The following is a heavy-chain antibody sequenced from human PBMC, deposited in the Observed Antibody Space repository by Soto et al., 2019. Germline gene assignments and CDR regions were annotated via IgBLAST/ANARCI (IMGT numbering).Heavy chain of an antibody. CDR2: ISGSGGST. CDR3: AKGSLDGGGSGSYFSGYFDY. CDR1: GFTFSSYA. D-gene: IGHD3-10*01. Sequence: GGSLRLSCAAYGFTFSSYAMSWVRQAPGKGLEWVSAISGSGGSTYYADSVKGRFTISRDNSKNTLYLQMNSLRAEDTAVYYCAKGSLDGGGSGSYFSGYFDYWGQGPLVTVSS. J-gene: IGHJ4*02. V-gene: IGHV3-23*01.